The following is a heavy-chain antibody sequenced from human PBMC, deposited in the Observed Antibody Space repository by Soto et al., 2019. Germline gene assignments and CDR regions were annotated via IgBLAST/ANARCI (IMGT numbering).Heavy chain of an antibody. J-gene: IGHJ6*02. CDR2: IWYDGSSQ. CDR3: AREMDSNYDGMDV. D-gene: IGHD4-4*01. CDR1: GFTFRNSG. V-gene: IGHV3-33*01. Sequence: QVNLVQSGGGLVQPGRSLRLSCEASGFTFRNSGMEWIRQAPGKGLEWVARIWYDGSSQYYADSVKGRFTISRDNSKNTLYMEMNSVRVEDTAVYYCAREMDSNYDGMDVWGQRTTVIVSS.